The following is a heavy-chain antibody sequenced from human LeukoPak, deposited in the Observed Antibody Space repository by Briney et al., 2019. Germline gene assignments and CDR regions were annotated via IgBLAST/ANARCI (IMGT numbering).Heavy chain of an antibody. D-gene: IGHD3-10*01. J-gene: IGHJ2*01. CDR1: GFTFSSYA. V-gene: IGHV3-23*01. Sequence: GGSLRLSCAASGFTFSSYAMSWVRQAPGKGLEWVSAISGSGGSTYYADSVKGRFTISRDNSKNTLYLQINSLRAEDTAVYYCARTGRLPWYFDLWGRGTLVTVSS. CDR2: ISGSGGST. CDR3: ARTGRLPWYFDL.